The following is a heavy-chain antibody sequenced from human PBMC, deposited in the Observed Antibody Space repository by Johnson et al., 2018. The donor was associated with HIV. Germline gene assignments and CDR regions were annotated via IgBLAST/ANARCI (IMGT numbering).Heavy chain of an antibody. V-gene: IGHV3-64*01. CDR2: ISSNGGST. Sequence: EVQLVESGGGLVQPGGSLRLSCAASGFTFSIYAMHWVRQAPGKGLEYVSAISSNGGSTYYANSVKGRFTISRDNSKNTLYLQMGSLRAEDTAVYDCAKDQWEQTLNAFDSWGEGTMVTVSS. J-gene: IGHJ3*02. D-gene: IGHD1-26*01. CDR3: AKDQWEQTLNAFDS. CDR1: GFTFSIYA.